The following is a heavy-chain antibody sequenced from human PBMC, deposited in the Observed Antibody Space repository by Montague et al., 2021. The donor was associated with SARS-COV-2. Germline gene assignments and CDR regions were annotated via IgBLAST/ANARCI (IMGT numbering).Heavy chain of an antibody. D-gene: IGHD1-1*01. Sequence: SLRLSCAASGFTFSSYSMNWVRQAPGKGLEWVSSISSRSSYIYYADSVKGRFTISRDNAKNSQYLRMNSLRAEDTAVYYCARGTGTKEGYWGQGTLVTVSS. CDR1: GFTFSSYS. J-gene: IGHJ4*02. V-gene: IGHV3-21*04. CDR2: ISSRSSYI. CDR3: ARGTGTKEGY.